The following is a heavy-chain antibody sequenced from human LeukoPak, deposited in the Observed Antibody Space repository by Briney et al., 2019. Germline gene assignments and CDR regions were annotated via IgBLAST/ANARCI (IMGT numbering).Heavy chain of an antibody. Sequence: SVKVSCKASGGTFSSYAISWVRQAPGQGLEWMGGIIPIFGTANYAQRFQGRVTITADESTSTAYMELSSLRSEDTAVYYCARADTAMVPPYYYYYGMDVWGKGTTVTVSS. D-gene: IGHD5-18*01. CDR3: ARADTAMVPPYYYYYGMDV. V-gene: IGHV1-69*01. CDR1: GGTFSSYA. CDR2: IIPIFGTA. J-gene: IGHJ6*04.